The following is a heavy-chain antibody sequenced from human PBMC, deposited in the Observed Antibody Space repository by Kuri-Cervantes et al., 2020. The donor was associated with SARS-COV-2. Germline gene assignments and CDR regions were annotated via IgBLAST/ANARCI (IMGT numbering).Heavy chain of an antibody. J-gene: IGHJ3*02. Sequence: ASVKVSCKASGYTFTGYYMHRVRQAPVQWLEWMGWINPNSGGTNYAQKLQGWVTMTRDTSISTVYMELSRLRSDDTAVYYCARWTPFRRLLVTSQGGAFDIWDEGTMVTVSS. CDR2: INPNSGGT. CDR3: ARWTPFRRLLVTSQGGAFDI. CDR1: GYTFTGYY. V-gene: IGHV1-2*04. D-gene: IGHD3-9*01.